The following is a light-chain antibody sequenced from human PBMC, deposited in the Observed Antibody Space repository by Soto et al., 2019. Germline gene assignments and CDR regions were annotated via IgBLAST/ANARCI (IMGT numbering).Light chain of an antibody. Sequence: DLQMTQSPSTLSGSVGDRVTITCWASQTISSWLAWYQQKPGKAPKLLVYKASTLKSGVPSRFSGSGSGTEFTLTISSLQPDDFATYYCQHYQSYSEAFSQGTKVELK. V-gene: IGKV1-5*03. CDR1: QTISSW. CDR2: KAS. CDR3: QHYQSYSEA. J-gene: IGKJ1*01.